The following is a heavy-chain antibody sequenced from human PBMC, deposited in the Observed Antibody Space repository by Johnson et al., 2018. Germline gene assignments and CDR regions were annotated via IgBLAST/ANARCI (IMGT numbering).Heavy chain of an antibody. Sequence: VQLVQSGGGLVKPGGSLRLSCAASGFTVSSNYMRWVRQAPGKGLERVSVIYSSGSTYYTDSVRGRFTISRDNSKYTLYLQMDSLRAEDTAVYYCAKVRGLDYYFYMDGWGKGTTVTVSS. D-gene: IGHD3-16*01. J-gene: IGHJ6*03. CDR1: GFTVSSNY. CDR3: AKVRGLDYYFYMDG. V-gene: IGHV3-53*01. CDR2: IYSSGST.